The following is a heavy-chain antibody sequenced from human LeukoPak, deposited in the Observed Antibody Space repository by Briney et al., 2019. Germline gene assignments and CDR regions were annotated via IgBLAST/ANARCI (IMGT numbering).Heavy chain of an antibody. CDR1: GGSISSYY. Sequence: PSETLSLTCTVSGGSISSYYWSWIRQPPGKGLEWIGYIYSSGSSNYNPSLKSRVTISVDTSKNQFSLKLSSVTAADTAVYYCARLYTSGWYDGDYWGQGTLVTVSS. V-gene: IGHV4-59*08. CDR3: ARLYTSGWYDGDY. CDR2: IYSSGSS. J-gene: IGHJ4*02. D-gene: IGHD6-19*01.